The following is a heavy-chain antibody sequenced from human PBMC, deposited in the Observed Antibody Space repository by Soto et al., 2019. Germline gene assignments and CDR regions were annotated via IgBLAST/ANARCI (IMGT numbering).Heavy chain of an antibody. D-gene: IGHD1-26*01. CDR2: ISAYNGNT. Sequence: ASVKVSCKAPGYTFTSYGFSWVRQAPGQGLEWMGWISAYNGNTNYAQKFQGRVTMTTDTSTSTVYMDLTSLRSDDTAVYYCASTVGSTHYYYYYGMDVWG. J-gene: IGHJ6*02. CDR3: ASTVGSTHYYYYYGMDV. CDR1: GYTFTSYG. V-gene: IGHV1-18*01.